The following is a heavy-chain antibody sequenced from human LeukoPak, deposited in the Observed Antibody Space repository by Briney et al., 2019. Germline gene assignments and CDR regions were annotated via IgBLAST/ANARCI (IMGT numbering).Heavy chain of an antibody. V-gene: IGHV4-39*07. Sequence: PSETLSLTCTVSGGSISSSSYYWGWIRQPPGKGLEWIGSIYYSGSTYYNPSLKSRVTISVDTSKNQFSLKLSSVTAADTAVYYCARDLPAGTIANDAFDIWGQGTMVTVSS. J-gene: IGHJ3*02. D-gene: IGHD2-2*01. CDR2: IYYSGST. CDR3: ARDLPAGTIANDAFDI. CDR1: GGSISSSSYY.